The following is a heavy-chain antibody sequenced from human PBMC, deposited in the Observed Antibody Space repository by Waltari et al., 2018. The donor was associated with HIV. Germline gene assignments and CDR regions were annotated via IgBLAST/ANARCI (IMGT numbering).Heavy chain of an antibody. V-gene: IGHV1-8*01. CDR3: ARSSGWSYFDY. Sequence: QVQLVQSGTEVKRPGASVKVSCKASGYTFSNYDINWVRQAPGQGLEVMGWMNPKSGNTGFAQKLKGRVTLTRNTSISTAYMELRSLRSEDTAVYFCARSSGWSYFDYWGRGTLVTVPS. J-gene: IGHJ4*01. CDR2: MNPKSGNT. D-gene: IGHD2-15*01. CDR1: GYTFSNYD.